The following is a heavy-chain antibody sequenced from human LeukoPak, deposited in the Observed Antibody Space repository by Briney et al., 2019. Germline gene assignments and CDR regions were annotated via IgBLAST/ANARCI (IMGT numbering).Heavy chain of an antibody. Sequence: GGSLRLSCAASGFTFSSYSMNWVRQAPGKGLEWVSYISSSSTIYYADSVKGRFTISRDNAKNSLYLQMNSLRDEDTAVYYCARVLPRYYGFWSGSPDYYYGMDVWAKGPRSPSP. J-gene: IGHJ6*02. V-gene: IGHV3-48*02. D-gene: IGHD3-3*01. CDR2: ISSSSTI. CDR1: GFTFSSYS. CDR3: ARVLPRYYGFWSGSPDYYYGMDV.